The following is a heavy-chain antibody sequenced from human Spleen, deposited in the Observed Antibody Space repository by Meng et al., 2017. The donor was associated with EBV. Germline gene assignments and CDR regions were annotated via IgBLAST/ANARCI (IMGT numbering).Heavy chain of an antibody. Sequence: QVHLVQSGAEVKKPGASVKVSCKASGYTFTSYDINWVRQASGQGLEWMGWMNPNSGNTDYAQKFQGRVTMTRDTSISTAYMELSSLTSEDTAVYYCARGLVVTALTDYWGQGTLVTVSS. CDR2: MNPNSGNT. CDR3: ARGLVVTALTDY. D-gene: IGHD2-21*02. V-gene: IGHV1-8*01. J-gene: IGHJ4*02. CDR1: GYTFTSYD.